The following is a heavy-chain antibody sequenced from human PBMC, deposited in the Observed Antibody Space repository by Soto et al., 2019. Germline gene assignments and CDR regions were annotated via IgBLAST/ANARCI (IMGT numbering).Heavy chain of an antibody. CDR1: GGTFSSYA. CDR2: IIPIFGTA. V-gene: IGHV1-69*13. CDR3: ARERGYSGYDYTAPFDY. J-gene: IGHJ4*02. Sequence: ASVKVSCKASGGTFSSYAISWVRQAPGQGLEWMGGIIPIFGTANYAQKFQGRVTITADESTSTAYMELSSLRSEDTAVYYCARERGYSGYDYTAPFDYWGQGTLVTVSS. D-gene: IGHD5-12*01.